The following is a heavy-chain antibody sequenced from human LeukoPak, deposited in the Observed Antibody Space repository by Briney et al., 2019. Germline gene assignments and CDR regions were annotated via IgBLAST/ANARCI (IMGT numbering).Heavy chain of an antibody. Sequence: GGSLRLSCAASGFTFSSYAMHWVRQAPGKGLEWVTLMSYDGSYKYYTDSVKGRFTISRDNSNDTLYLQMNSLRAEDTAVYYCARSTPAYSYGVDYWGQGTLVTVSS. CDR2: MSYDGSYK. CDR3: ARSTPAYSYGVDY. J-gene: IGHJ4*02. V-gene: IGHV3-30-3*01. CDR1: GFTFSSYA. D-gene: IGHD5-18*01.